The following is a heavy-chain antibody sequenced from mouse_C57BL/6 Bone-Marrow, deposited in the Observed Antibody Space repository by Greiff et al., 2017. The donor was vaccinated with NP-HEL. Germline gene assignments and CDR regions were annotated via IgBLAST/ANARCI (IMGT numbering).Heavy chain of an antibody. CDR1: GFTFSSYA. CDR2: ISDGGSYT. V-gene: IGHV5-4*01. D-gene: IGHD4-1*01. J-gene: IGHJ4*01. Sequence: EVQRVESGGGLVKPGGSLKLSCAASGFTFSSYAMSWVRQTPEKRLEWVATISDGGSYTYYPDNVKGRFTISRDNAKNNLYLQMSHLKSEDTAMYYCAVTGVGLYAMDYWGQGTSVTVSS. CDR3: AVTGVGLYAMDY.